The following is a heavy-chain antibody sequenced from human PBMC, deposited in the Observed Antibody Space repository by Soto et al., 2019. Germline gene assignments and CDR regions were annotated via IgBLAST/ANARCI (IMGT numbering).Heavy chain of an antibody. D-gene: IGHD1-26*01. Sequence: QVQLVESGGVVVQPGRSLRLSCAASGFTFSAYTMHCVRQPPGKGLEWVAVISYDGNNERYTDPVKGRFTVSRDNSKSTLYLQMNSLKSEETAVYYCARDGYSGRSDGFDIWGQGTMVTVSS. J-gene: IGHJ3*02. CDR1: GFTFSAYT. CDR3: ARDGYSGRSDGFDI. CDR2: ISYDGNNE. V-gene: IGHV3-30-3*01.